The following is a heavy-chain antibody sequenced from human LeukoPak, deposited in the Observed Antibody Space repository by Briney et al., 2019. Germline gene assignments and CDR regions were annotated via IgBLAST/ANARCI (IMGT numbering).Heavy chain of an antibody. CDR3: AKALPAAAGAGYFDY. CDR1: GFTFSDYY. CDR2: ISGSGGST. V-gene: IGHV3-23*01. Sequence: GGSLRLSCAASGFTFSDYYMSWIRQAPGKGLEWVSAISGSGGSTYYADSVKGRFTISRDNSKNTLYLQMNSLRAEDTAVYYCAKALPAAAGAGYFDYWGQGTLVTVSS. D-gene: IGHD6-13*01. J-gene: IGHJ4*02.